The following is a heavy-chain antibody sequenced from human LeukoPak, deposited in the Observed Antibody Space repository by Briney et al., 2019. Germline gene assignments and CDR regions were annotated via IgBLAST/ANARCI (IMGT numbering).Heavy chain of an antibody. CDR1: GYSISSGYY. J-gene: IGHJ4*02. CDR2: IYHSGST. CDR3: ARDLEGWGD. V-gene: IGHV4-38-2*02. Sequence: PSETLSLTCAVSGYSISSGYYWGWSRQPPGKGLEWIGSIYHSGSTYYNPSLKSRVTISVDTSKNQFSLKLSSVTAADTAVYYCARDLEGWGDWGQGTLVTVSS. D-gene: IGHD7-27*01.